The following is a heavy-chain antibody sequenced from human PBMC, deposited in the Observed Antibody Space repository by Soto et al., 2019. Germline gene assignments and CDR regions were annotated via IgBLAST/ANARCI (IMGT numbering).Heavy chain of an antibody. CDR1: GDSISAGGFY. V-gene: IGHV4-31*03. Sequence: QVHLQESGPGLVKPSQTLSLTCTVSGDSISAGGFYWTWIRQHPEKGLGWIGYMSYSGATYSTPSLKNRIFISRDTTKNEFSLTLSSVTAAATAKHCCARANGQRVLGYWGLVILVTVSA. D-gene: IGHD3-16*01. J-gene: IGHJ4*02. CDR3: ARANGQRVLGY. CDR2: MSYSGAT.